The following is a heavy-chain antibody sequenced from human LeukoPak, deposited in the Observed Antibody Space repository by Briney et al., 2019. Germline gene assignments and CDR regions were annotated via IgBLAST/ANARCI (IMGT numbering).Heavy chain of an antibody. Sequence: GGSLRHSCAASGFTFSSYSMNWVRQAPGKGLEWVSYISSSSSTIYYADSVKGRFTISRDNAKNSLYLQMNSLRAEDTAVYYCARDRGIAAAGTGYWGQGTLVTVSS. D-gene: IGHD6-13*01. CDR2: ISSSSSTI. J-gene: IGHJ4*02. CDR1: GFTFSSYS. CDR3: ARDRGIAAAGTGY. V-gene: IGHV3-48*01.